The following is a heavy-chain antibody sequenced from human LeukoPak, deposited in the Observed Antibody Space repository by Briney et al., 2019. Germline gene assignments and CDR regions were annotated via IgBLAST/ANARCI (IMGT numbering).Heavy chain of an antibody. Sequence: GGSLRLSCAASGFTFSSYSMNWVRQAPGKGLEWVSFISSSSSYIYYADSVKGRFTISRDNAKNSLYLQMNSLRAEDAAVYYCARDTYDFWSGSHMDVWGKGTTVTVSS. J-gene: IGHJ6*03. V-gene: IGHV3-21*01. CDR2: ISSSSSYI. CDR1: GFTFSSYS. D-gene: IGHD3-3*01. CDR3: ARDTYDFWSGSHMDV.